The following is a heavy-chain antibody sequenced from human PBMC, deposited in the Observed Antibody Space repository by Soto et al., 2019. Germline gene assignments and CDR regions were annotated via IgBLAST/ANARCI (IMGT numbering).Heavy chain of an antibody. CDR1: GFTFSSYG. J-gene: IGHJ4*02. CDR3: AKPVLRDFWSGYPIDY. V-gene: IGHV3-30*18. D-gene: IGHD3-3*01. CDR2: ISYDGSNK. Sequence: PGGSLRLSCAASGFTFSSYGMHWVRQAPGKGLEWVAVISYDGSNKYYADSVKGRFTISRDNSKNTLYLQMNSLRAEDTAVYYCAKPVLRDFWSGYPIDYWGQGTLVTVSS.